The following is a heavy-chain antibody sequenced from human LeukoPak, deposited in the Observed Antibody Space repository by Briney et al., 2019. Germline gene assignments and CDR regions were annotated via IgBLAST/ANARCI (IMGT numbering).Heavy chain of an antibody. CDR1: GFTFSDYY. V-gene: IGHV3-9*01. J-gene: IGHJ6*02. CDR2: ISWNSGSI. Sequence: GGSLRLSCAASGFTFSDYYMSWIRQAPGKGLEWVSGISWNSGSIGYADSVKGRFTISRDNAKNSLYLQMNSLRAEDTALYYCAKDRTSSRPPYYGMDVWGQGTTVTVSS. CDR3: AKDRTSSRPPYYGMDV. D-gene: IGHD6-13*01.